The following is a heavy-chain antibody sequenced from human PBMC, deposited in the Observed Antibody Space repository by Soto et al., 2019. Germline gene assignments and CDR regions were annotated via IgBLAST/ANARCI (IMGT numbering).Heavy chain of an antibody. D-gene: IGHD6-19*01. V-gene: IGHV3-11*01. Sequence: QVQLVESGGGLVKPGWSLILSCAASGFTFSDYYMSWIRQAPGKGLEWVSYISSSGSTIYYADSVKGRFTISRHNAKNSLYLQMNSLRAEDTAVYYCARVADSSGWHTFYYSGMDVWGQGTTVTVSS. CDR2: ISSSGSTI. J-gene: IGHJ6*02. CDR1: GFTFSDYY. CDR3: ARVADSSGWHTFYYSGMDV.